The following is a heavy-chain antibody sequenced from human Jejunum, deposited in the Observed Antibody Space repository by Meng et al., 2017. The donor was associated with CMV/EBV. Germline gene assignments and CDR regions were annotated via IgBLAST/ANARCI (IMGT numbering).Heavy chain of an antibody. V-gene: IGHV3-48*03. CDR1: GLTFSSYE. D-gene: IGHD5-18*01. CDR3: ARSGYSSAFGY. J-gene: IGHJ4*02. CDR2: ISSGAGII. Sequence: AASGLTFSSYEMNWVRKSPGKGLEWVSYISSGAGIINYADSVKGRFTISRDNSENALYLQMNSLRAEDTAIYYCARSGYSSAFGYWGQGTLVTVSS.